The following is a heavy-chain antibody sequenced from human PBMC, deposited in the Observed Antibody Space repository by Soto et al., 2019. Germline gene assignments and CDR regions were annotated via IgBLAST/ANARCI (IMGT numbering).Heavy chain of an antibody. J-gene: IGHJ2*01. CDR1: GFTFSTYG. Sequence: EVQLFESGGGLVQPGGSLRLSCAASGFTFSTYGMNWVRQAPGKGLEWVSGITGSGASTYYADSVKGRFTISRDNSKNTLYLQMNSLRAEDTAVYYCAKAEYYGGNWYFDLWGRGTLVTVSS. V-gene: IGHV3-23*01. CDR2: ITGSGAST. CDR3: AKAEYYGGNWYFDL. D-gene: IGHD4-17*01.